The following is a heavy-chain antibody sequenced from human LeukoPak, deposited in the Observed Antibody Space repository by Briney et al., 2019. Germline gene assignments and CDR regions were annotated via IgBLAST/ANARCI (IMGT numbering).Heavy chain of an antibody. CDR2: IRYDGSNK. D-gene: IGHD3-22*01. V-gene: IGHV3-30*02. J-gene: IGHJ4*02. Sequence: GGSLRLSCAASGFTFSSYGMHWVRQAPGKGLEWVAFIRYDGSNKYYADSVKGRFTISRDNSKNTLYLQMNSLRAEDTAVYYCARDSSMIVVVIMTYFDYWGQGTLVTVSS. CDR1: GFTFSSYG. CDR3: ARDSSMIVVVIMTYFDY.